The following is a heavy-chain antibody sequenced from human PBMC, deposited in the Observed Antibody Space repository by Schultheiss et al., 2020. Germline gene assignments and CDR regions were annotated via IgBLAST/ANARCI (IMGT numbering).Heavy chain of an antibody. Sequence: GGSLRLSCAASGFTFSSYWMSWVRQAPGKGLEWVAVISYDGSNKYYADSVKGRFTISRDNAKNSLYLQMNSLRAEDTAVYYCAKDKASSSWYYFDYWGQGTLVTVSS. D-gene: IGHD6-13*01. J-gene: IGHJ4*02. CDR3: AKDKASSSWYYFDY. V-gene: IGHV3-30*18. CDR1: GFTFSSYW. CDR2: ISYDGSNK.